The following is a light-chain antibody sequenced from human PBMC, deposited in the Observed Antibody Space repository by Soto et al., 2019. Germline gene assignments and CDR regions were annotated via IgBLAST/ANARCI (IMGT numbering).Light chain of an antibody. J-gene: IGKJ1*01. V-gene: IGKV3-15*01. CDR2: GAS. Sequence: EIVMTQSPATLSVSPGERATLSCRASQSVSSNLAWYQQKPGQAPRLLIYGASTRATGIPARFSGSGSGTEFTLTISSLQSEDFAVYYCQQYNYWPPWTFGQGPKVEIK. CDR3: QQYNYWPPWT. CDR1: QSVSSN.